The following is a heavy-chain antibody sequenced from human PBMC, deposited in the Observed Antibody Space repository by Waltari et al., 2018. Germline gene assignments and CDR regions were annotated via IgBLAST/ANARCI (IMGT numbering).Heavy chain of an antibody. CDR3: ARDLHSYYDFWSGPQGYWYFDL. Sequence: EVQLVESGGGLVKPGGSLRLSCAASGFTFSSYSMNWVHQAPGKGLEWVSSISSSSSYIYYADSVKGRFTISRDNAKNSLYLQMNSLRAEDTAVYYCARDLHSYYDFWSGPQGYWYFDLWGRGTLVTVSS. V-gene: IGHV3-21*01. CDR2: ISSSSSYI. J-gene: IGHJ2*01. CDR1: GFTFSSYS. D-gene: IGHD3-3*01.